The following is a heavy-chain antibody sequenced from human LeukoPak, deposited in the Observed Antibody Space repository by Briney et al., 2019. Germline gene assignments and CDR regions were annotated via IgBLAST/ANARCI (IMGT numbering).Heavy chain of an antibody. D-gene: IGHD5-24*01. J-gene: IGHJ4*02. V-gene: IGHV3-53*01. CDR3: ARDPHGYNSYFDY. Sequence: GSLRLSCAASGFTVSSNYMSWVRQAPGKGLEWVSVIYSGGSTYYADSVKGRFTISRDNSKNTLYLQMNSLRAEDTAVYYCARDPHGYNSYFDYWGQGTLVTVSS. CDR2: IYSGGST. CDR1: GFTVSSNY.